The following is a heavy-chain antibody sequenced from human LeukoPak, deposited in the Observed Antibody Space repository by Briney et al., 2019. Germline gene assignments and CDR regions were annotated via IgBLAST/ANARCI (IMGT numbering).Heavy chain of an antibody. CDR2: IYYSGST. Sequence: SETLSLTCTVSGGSISSSPYYWGWLRQPQGKGLLWIGNIYYSGSTYYNPSLKTRVTISVDTSKYPFSLKLTSVTAADTAVYYWARHASVDGNWPRPIDYWGQGSLVTVSS. D-gene: IGHD6-19*01. V-gene: IGHV4-39*01. CDR3: ARHASVDGNWPRPIDY. J-gene: IGHJ4*02. CDR1: GGSISSSPYY.